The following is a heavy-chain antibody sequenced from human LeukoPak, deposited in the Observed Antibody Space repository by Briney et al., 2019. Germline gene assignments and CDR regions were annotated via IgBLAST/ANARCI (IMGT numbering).Heavy chain of an antibody. CDR1: GGSFSGYY. D-gene: IGHD6-13*01. CDR2: INHSGST. J-gene: IGHJ4*02. V-gene: IGHV4-34*01. Sequence: SETLSLTCAVYGGSFSGYYWSWLRQPPGKGLEWIGEINHSGSTNYNPSLKSRVTISVDTSKNQFSLKLSSVTAADTAVYYCAREQGSSSWGEYYFDYWGQGTLVTVSS. CDR3: AREQGSSSWGEYYFDY.